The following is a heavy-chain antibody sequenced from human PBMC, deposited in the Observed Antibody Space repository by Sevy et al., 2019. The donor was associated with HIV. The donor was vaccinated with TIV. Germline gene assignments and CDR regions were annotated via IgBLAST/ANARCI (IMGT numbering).Heavy chain of an antibody. CDR1: GGSISSSSYY. CDR2: IYYSGST. J-gene: IGHJ1*01. V-gene: IGHV4-39*01. Sequence: SETLSLTCTVSGGSISSSSYYWGWIRQPPGKGLEWTGSIYYSGSTYYNPSLKSRVTISVDTSKNQFSLKLSSVTAADTAVYYCARPDDSTSDWGQGTLVTVSS. D-gene: IGHD3-22*01. CDR3: ARPDDSTSD.